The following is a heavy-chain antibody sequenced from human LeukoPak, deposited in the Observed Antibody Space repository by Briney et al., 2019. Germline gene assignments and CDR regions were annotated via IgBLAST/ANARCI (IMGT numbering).Heavy chain of an antibody. Sequence: SETLSLTCTVSGGSISSYYWSWIRQPPGKGLEWIGYIYYSGSTNYNPSLKSRVTISVDTSKNQFSLKLSSVTAADTAVYYCARPGVGSGRYGAFDIWGQGAMVTVSS. CDR1: GGSISSYY. J-gene: IGHJ3*02. CDR2: IYYSGST. D-gene: IGHD5-18*01. CDR3: ARPGVGSGRYGAFDI. V-gene: IGHV4-59*08.